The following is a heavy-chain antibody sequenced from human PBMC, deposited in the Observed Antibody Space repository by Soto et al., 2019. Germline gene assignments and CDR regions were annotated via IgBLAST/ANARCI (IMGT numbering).Heavy chain of an antibody. CDR1: GYTFTSYG. V-gene: IGHV1-18*01. CDR2: ISAHNGNT. Sequence: QVHLVQSGAEVKRPGASVKVSCKGSGYTFTSYGINWVRQAPGQGLEWMGWISAHNGNTNYAQKFQGRVTVTRDTSTSTAYMELRSLRSDDTAVYYCARGRYGDYWGQGALVTVSS. J-gene: IGHJ4*02. D-gene: IGHD1-1*01. CDR3: ARGRYGDY.